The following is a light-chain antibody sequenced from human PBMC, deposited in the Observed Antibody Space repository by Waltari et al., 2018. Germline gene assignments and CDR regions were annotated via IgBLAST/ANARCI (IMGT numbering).Light chain of an antibody. CDR1: QSLVYSDGKTY. Sequence: DVVMTQSPLSLPVTLGQTASISCRSSQSLVYSDGKTYLNLFQQRPGQSPRRLIYKVANLDSGVPDKFSGSVSGTDFTLEISRVEAEDVGVDFCMQGTYWPHTFGQGTRLEIK. J-gene: IGKJ2*01. V-gene: IGKV2-30*01. CDR2: KVA. CDR3: MQGTYWPHT.